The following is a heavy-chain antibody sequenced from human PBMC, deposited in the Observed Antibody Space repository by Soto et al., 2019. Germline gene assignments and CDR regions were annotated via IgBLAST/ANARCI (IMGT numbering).Heavy chain of an antibody. Sequence: QVQLVESGGGVVQPGRSLRLSCAASGFTFSSYAMHWVRQAPGKGLEWVAVISYVGSNKYYADSVKGRFTISRDNSKNTLYLQMNSLRAEDTAVYYCARESAGYSSSWYDPWGQGTLVTVSS. CDR3: ARESAGYSSSWYDP. CDR2: ISYVGSNK. J-gene: IGHJ5*02. D-gene: IGHD6-13*01. V-gene: IGHV3-30-3*01. CDR1: GFTFSSYA.